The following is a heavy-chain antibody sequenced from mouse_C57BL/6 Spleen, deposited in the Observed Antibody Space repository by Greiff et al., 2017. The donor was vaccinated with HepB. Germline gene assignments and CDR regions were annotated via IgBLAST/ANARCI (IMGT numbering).Heavy chain of an antibody. V-gene: IGHV1-80*01. D-gene: IGHD1-1*01. CDR2: IYPGDGDT. CDR3: ARCGSSYLYYFDY. CDR1: GYAFSSYW. J-gene: IGHJ2*01. Sequence: VQLQQSGAELVKPGASVKISCKASGYAFSSYWMNWVKQRPGKGLEWIGQIYPGDGDTNYNGKFKGKATLTADKSSSTAYMQLSSLTSEDSAVYFCARCGSSYLYYFDYWGQGTTLTVCS.